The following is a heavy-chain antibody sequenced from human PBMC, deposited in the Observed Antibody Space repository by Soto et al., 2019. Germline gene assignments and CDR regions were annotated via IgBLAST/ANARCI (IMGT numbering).Heavy chain of an antibody. CDR3: ARDRDTMVRGDSVRWFDP. J-gene: IGHJ5*02. CDR2: IIPILGIA. V-gene: IGHV1-69*04. Sequence: PGKGLEWMGRIIPILGIANYGYKVQGRLMMTADKSTSTAYMELSSLRSEDTAVYYCARDRDTMVRGDSVRWFDPCGQGTLVTVSS. D-gene: IGHD3-10*01.